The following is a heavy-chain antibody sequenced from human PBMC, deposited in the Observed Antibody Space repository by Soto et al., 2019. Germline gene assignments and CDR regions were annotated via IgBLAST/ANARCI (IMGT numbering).Heavy chain of an antibody. CDR1: GNSVSSNSAA. CDR2: TYYRSKWYN. CDR3: AGVASFRSMDV. J-gene: IGHJ6*02. D-gene: IGHD2-21*01. Sequence: SQTLSLTCVISGNSVSSNSAAWIWIRQSPSRGLEWLGRTYYRSKWYNDYAVSVKSRITINSDTSKNQFSLHLDSVIHEDTAVYYWAGVASFRSMDVWGQGTPVTVSS. V-gene: IGHV6-1*01.